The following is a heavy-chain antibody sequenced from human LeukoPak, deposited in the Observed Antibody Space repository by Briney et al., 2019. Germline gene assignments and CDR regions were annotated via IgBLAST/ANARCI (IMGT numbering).Heavy chain of an antibody. CDR1: GFTFSNYG. J-gene: IGHJ4*02. D-gene: IGHD6-13*01. V-gene: IGHV3-30*18. Sequence: PGGSLRLSCAASGFTFSNYGMHWVRQAPGKGLEWVAMISYDGSNKYYVDSVKGRFTISRDNSKNTLYLQMNSLRAEDTAVYYCAKERVPGSWWGVFFDYWGQGTLVTVSS. CDR3: AKERVPGSWWGVFFDY. CDR2: ISYDGSNK.